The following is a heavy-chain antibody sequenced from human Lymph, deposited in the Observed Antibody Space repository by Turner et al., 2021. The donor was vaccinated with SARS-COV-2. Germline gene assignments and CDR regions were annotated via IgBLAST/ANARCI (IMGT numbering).Heavy chain of an antibody. Sequence: QVQLVDSGGGVVHPGRSLRLSCAVSGFTFCSYATHWVRQAPGKGLEWVAIISKDGSNKYYADSVKGRFTISRDNAKNTLYLQMNSLRAEDTGVYYCAGGGYSSFDYWGQGTLVTVSS. CDR3: AGGGYSSFDY. D-gene: IGHD6-13*01. CDR1: GFTFCSYA. V-gene: IGHV3-30-3*01. J-gene: IGHJ4*02. CDR2: ISKDGSNK.